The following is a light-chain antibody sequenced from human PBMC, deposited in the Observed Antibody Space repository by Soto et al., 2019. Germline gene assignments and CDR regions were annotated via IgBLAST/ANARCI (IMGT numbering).Light chain of an antibody. V-gene: IGLV2-14*03. CDR2: DVS. J-gene: IGLJ2*01. CDR3: SSYTTSSTLV. Sequence: QSALTQPASVSGSPGQSITISCTGTSSNIAGYNYVSWYQQHPGKAPKLIIFDVSHRPSGISNRFSGSKTGSTASLTISGLQAQDESDYYCSSYTTSSTLVFGGGTQLTVL. CDR1: SSNIAGYNY.